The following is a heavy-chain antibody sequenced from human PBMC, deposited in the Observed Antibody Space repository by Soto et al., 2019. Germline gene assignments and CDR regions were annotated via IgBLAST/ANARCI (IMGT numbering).Heavy chain of an antibody. CDR2: ISYDGSNK. D-gene: IGHD3-10*01. CDR1: GFPFSSYG. J-gene: IGHJ6*02. CDR3: ANLKSGQIHYYYYGMDV. Sequence: GGSLRLSCSASGFPFSSYGMHWVRQAPGKGLEWVAVISYDGSNKYYADSVKGRFTISRDNSKNTLYLQMNSLRAEDTAVYYCANLKSGQIHYYYYGMDVWGQGTTVTVSS. V-gene: IGHV3-30*18.